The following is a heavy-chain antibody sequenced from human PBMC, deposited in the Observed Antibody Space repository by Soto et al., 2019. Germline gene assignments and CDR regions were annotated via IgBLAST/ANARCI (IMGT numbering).Heavy chain of an antibody. Sequence: ASVKVSCKASGYTFTGYYMHWVRQAPGQGLECMGWINPNSGGTNYAQKFQGWVTMTRDTSISTAYMELSRLRSDDTAVYYCARAGITMVRGVNYYYYYYGMDVWGQGTTVTVSS. J-gene: IGHJ6*02. CDR3: ARAGITMVRGVNYYYYYYGMDV. D-gene: IGHD3-10*01. CDR1: GYTFTGYY. CDR2: INPNSGGT. V-gene: IGHV1-2*04.